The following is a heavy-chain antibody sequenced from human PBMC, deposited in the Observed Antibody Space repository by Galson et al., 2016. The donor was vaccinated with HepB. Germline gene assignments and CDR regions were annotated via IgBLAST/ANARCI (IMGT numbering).Heavy chain of an antibody. J-gene: IGHJ4*02. V-gene: IGHV1-8*01. Sequence: SVKVSCKASGYTFTSHDINWVRQATGQGLEWMGWMNPTSDNTGYAEKFQGRITMTRNASINTAYMELSSLKFEDTAIYYCASGESTEYCTGGSCNFDFWGQGTLVTVSS. D-gene: IGHD2-8*02. CDR1: GYTFTSHD. CDR2: MNPTSDNT. CDR3: ASGESTEYCTGGSCNFDF.